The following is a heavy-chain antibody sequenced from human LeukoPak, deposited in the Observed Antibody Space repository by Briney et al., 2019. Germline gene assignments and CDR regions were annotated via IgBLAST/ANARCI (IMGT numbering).Heavy chain of an antibody. V-gene: IGHV3-7*03. J-gene: IGHJ6*04. D-gene: IGHD3-10*01. Sequence: SGGSLRLSCIASGFTLRNNWMSWLRQAPGKGLEWVANIKKEGSEKHYVDSVKGRFTISRDNAKNSVYLQMNSLRDEDTAVYYCAREGGESYGMDVWGKGTTVTVSS. CDR3: AREGGESYGMDV. CDR1: GFTLRNNW. CDR2: IKKEGSEK.